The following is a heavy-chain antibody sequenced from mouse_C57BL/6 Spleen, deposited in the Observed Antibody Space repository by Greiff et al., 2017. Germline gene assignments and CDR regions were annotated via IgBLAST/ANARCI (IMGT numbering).Heavy chain of an antibody. J-gene: IGHJ2*01. Sequence: QVQLQQPGAELVRPGTSVKLSCKASGYTFTSSWMHWVKQRPGQGLEWIGVIDPSDSYTNYNHKFKGKATLTVDTSSSTAYMQLSSLTSEDSAVXYCARKDYDGAGDYWGQGTTLTVSS. CDR2: IDPSDSYT. CDR3: ARKDYDGAGDY. D-gene: IGHD2-4*01. CDR1: GYTFTSSW. V-gene: IGHV1-59*01.